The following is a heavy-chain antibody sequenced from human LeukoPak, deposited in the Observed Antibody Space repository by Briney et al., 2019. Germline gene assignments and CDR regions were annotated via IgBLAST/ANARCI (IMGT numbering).Heavy chain of an antibody. CDR1: GGSISSGGYY. J-gene: IGHJ6*03. CDR2: IYHSGST. D-gene: IGHD4-23*01. CDR3: ARVPSATVVTSMDV. Sequence: PSETLSLTCTVSGGSISSGGYYWSWIRQPPGKGLEWIGYIYHSGSTYYNPSLKSRVTISVDTSKNQFSLKLSSVTAADTAVYYCARVPSATVVTSMDVWGKGTTVTVSS. V-gene: IGHV4-30-2*01.